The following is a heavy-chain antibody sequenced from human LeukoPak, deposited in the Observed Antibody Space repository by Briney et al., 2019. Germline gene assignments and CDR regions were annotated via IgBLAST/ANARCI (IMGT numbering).Heavy chain of an antibody. CDR3: AKAGDCGGDCSLDY. J-gene: IGHJ4*02. Sequence: PGGSLRLSCEAAGFTFSSYGMHWVRQAPGKGLEWVAFIWYDGSNKYYADSVKGRFTISRDNSKNTLYPQMNSLRAEDTAVYYCAKAGDCGGDCSLDYWGQGTLVTVSS. CDR1: GFTFSSYG. V-gene: IGHV3-30*02. D-gene: IGHD2-21*02. CDR2: IWYDGSNK.